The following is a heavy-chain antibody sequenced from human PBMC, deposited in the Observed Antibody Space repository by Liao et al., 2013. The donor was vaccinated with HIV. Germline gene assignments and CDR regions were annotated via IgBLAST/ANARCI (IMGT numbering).Heavy chain of an antibody. Sequence: QLQLQESGPGLVKPSETLSLACTVSGGSISRSTYYWGWIRQSPGKGLAWIGNMYESGSAYYSPSLKSRVTISVDSSNNYVSLKMTSVTAADTAVYYCVRETYYDFWSGYYGDYHYYMDVWGKGTTVTVSS. CDR3: VRETYYDFWSGYYGDYHYYMDV. D-gene: IGHD3-3*01. CDR1: GGSISRSTYY. CDR2: MYESGSA. V-gene: IGHV4-39*07. J-gene: IGHJ6*03.